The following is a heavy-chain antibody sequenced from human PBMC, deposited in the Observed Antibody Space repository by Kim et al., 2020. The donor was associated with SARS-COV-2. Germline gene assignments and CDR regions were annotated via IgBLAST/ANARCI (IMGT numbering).Heavy chain of an antibody. CDR1: GDSVSSNSAV. CDR3: ARERVAAAGRVFDY. Sequence: SQTLSLTCAISGDSVSSNSAVWNWIRQSPSRGLEWLGRTYYRSKCPNYDAVSVKRRITINPDTSKNQFSLQLNSVTPEDTAVYYCARERVAAAGRVFDYWGQGTLVTVSS. CDR2: TYYRSKCPN. V-gene: IGHV6-1*01. D-gene: IGHD6-13*01. J-gene: IGHJ4*02.